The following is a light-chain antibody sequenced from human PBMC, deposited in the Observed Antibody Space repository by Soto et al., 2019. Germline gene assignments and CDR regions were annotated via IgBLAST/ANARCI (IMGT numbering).Light chain of an antibody. CDR1: MRDVGAYNL. V-gene: IGLV2-14*01. CDR2: EVR. Sequence: QSALTQPASVSGSAGQSITISCSGTMRDVGAYNLVSWYQQHPGTAPKLIIYEVRNRPSGISSRFSGSRSGNTASLTISGLQAEDESDYYCGSYSSTDTPFVFGTGTKVTVL. CDR3: GSYSSTDTPFV. J-gene: IGLJ1*01.